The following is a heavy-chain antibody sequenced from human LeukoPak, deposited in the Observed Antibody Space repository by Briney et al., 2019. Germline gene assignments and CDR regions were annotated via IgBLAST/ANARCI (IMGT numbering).Heavy chain of an antibody. Sequence: GGSLRLSCAASGFTFSRYSMNWVREAPGKGLEWVSSISSSSSYIYYADSVKGRFTISRVNAKNSLYLQMNSLRAEDTAVYYCARDFYYGSGSYYNVKSFGYWGQGTLVTDSS. CDR2: ISSSSSYI. J-gene: IGHJ4*02. D-gene: IGHD3-10*01. CDR3: ARDFYYGSGSYYNVKSFGY. V-gene: IGHV3-21*01. CDR1: GFTFSRYS.